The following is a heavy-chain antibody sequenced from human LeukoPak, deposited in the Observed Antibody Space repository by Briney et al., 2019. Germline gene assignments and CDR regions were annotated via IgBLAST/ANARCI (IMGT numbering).Heavy chain of an antibody. Sequence: GASVTVSCKASGYTFTGYYMHWVRQAPGQGLEWMGWINPNSGGTNYAQKLQGRVTMTRDTSISTAYMELSRLRSDDTAVYYCARGWSGSYYSHYYYYMDVWGKGTTVTVSS. CDR2: INPNSGGT. D-gene: IGHD1-26*01. CDR3: ARGWSGSYYSHYYYYMDV. CDR1: GYTFTGYY. J-gene: IGHJ6*03. V-gene: IGHV1-2*02.